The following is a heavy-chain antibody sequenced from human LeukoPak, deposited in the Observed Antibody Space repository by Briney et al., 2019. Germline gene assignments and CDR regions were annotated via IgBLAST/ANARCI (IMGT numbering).Heavy chain of an antibody. D-gene: IGHD2-2*02. CDR1: GGSISSYY. Sequence: PSETLSLTCTVSGGSISSYYWSWIRQPPGKGLEWIGYIYYSGSTNYNPSLKSRVPISGDTSKNQFSLKLSSVTAADTAVYYCARALGGFWSAAGIPYFDYWGQGTLVTVSS. CDR2: IYYSGST. J-gene: IGHJ4*02. CDR3: ARALGGFWSAAGIPYFDY. V-gene: IGHV4-59*01.